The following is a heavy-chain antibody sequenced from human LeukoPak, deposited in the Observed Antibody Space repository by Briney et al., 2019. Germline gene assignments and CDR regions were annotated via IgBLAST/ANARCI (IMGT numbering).Heavy chain of an antibody. CDR2: ISSSSSYI. Sequence: GGSLRLSCAASGFTFSSYSMNWVRQTPGKGLEWVSSISSSSSYIYYADSVKGRFTISRDNAKNSLYLQMNSLRAEDTAVYYCASAYYYDSSGYHSWGQGTLVTVSS. CDR3: ASAYYYDSSGYHS. CDR1: GFTFSSYS. J-gene: IGHJ4*02. D-gene: IGHD3-22*01. V-gene: IGHV3-21*01.